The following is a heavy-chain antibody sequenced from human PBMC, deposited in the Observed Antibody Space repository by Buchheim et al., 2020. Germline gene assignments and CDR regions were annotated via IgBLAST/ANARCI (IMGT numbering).Heavy chain of an antibody. CDR2: INREGNVT. D-gene: IGHD3-16*01. J-gene: IGHJ4*02. Sequence: DVQLVESGGGLVQPGGSLRLSCAASGFTFSASWMHWVRQAPGKGLVWVSRINREGNVTSYADSVKGRFTISRDNAKNTLYLQMNSLRLEDTSLYYCTTDLWGVGDWGQGT. V-gene: IGHV3-74*01. CDR1: GFTFSASW. CDR3: TTDLWGVGD.